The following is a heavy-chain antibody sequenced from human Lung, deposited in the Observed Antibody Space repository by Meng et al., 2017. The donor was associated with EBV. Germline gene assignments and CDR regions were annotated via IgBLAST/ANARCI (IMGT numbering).Heavy chain of an antibody. CDR3: AREYSSSSGLPGP. D-gene: IGHD6-6*01. J-gene: IGHJ5*02. CDR2: IYDSGST. Sequence: QVQLPESGPGLVQPSQTRSLPCTVSGGSIRFGDYYWSWIRQPPGKGLEWIGYIYDSGSTSYNPSLMSRVTISVDTSRNQFSLKLTSVTAADTAVYYCAREYSSSSGLPGPWGQGTLVTVSS. V-gene: IGHV4-30-4*08. CDR1: GGSIRFGDYY.